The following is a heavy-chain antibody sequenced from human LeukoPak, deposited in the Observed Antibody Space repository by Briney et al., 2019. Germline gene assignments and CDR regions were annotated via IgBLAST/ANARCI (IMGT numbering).Heavy chain of an antibody. CDR2: FYYTRST. CDR3: ARSDSSSSLVLGSYYGMDV. Sequence: SETLSLTCTVSGGSMSTYYWTWIRQPPGKGLEWIGFFYYTRSTNYNPSLKSRVTISVDTSKNQFSLQLTSVTAADTAVYYCARSDSSSSLVLGSYYGMDVWGQGTTVTVSS. D-gene: IGHD6-6*01. J-gene: IGHJ6*02. CDR1: GGSMSTYY. V-gene: IGHV4-59*08.